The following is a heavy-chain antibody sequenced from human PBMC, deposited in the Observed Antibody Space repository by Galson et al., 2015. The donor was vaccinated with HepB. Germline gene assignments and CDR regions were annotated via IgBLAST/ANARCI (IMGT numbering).Heavy chain of an antibody. CDR3: ARDLNLLRAGTPYFDY. J-gene: IGHJ4*02. Sequence: SLRLSCAASGFIFGTYWMSWVRQAPGKGLEWVANINQHGSEKYYVDSVKGRFTISRDNAKNSLYLQMNSLRAEDTAVYYCARDLNLLRAGTPYFDYWGQGTLVTVTS. CDR2: INQHGSEK. V-gene: IGHV3-7*03. CDR1: GFIFGTYW. D-gene: IGHD6-19*01.